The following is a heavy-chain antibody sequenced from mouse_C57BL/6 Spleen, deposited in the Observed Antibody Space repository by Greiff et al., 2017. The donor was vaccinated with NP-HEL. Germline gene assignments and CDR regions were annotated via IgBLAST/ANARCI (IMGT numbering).Heavy chain of an antibody. V-gene: IGHV1-69*01. CDR1: GYTFTSYW. J-gene: IGHJ1*03. CDR3: ARRGANWDWYFDV. D-gene: IGHD4-1*01. Sequence: QVQLQQSGAELVMPGASVKLSCKASGYTFTSYWMHWVKQMPGQGLEWIGEIDPSDSYTNYNHKFKSKSTLTVDTSSSTAYMPLSSLTSEDSAVYYCARRGANWDWYFDVWGTGTTVTVSS. CDR2: IDPSDSYT.